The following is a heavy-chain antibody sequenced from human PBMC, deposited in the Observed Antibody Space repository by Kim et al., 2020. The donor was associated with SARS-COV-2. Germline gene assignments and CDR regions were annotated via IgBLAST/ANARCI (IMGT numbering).Heavy chain of an antibody. Sequence: GTVKGRFTIARDNSKNTLYLQMNSLRAEDTAVYYCAKSLSSVAGHSWGDYWGQGTLVTVSS. V-gene: IGHV3-23*01. D-gene: IGHD6-19*01. J-gene: IGHJ4*02. CDR3: AKSLSSVAGHSWGDY.